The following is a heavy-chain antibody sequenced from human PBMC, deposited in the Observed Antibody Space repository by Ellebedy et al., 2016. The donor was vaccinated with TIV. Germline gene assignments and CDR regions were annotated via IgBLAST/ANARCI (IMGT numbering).Heavy chain of an antibody. Sequence: GESLKISCEGSAYSFTNYWIGWVRQMPGKGLEWMGIIYPGDSDTRYSPSFQGQVTISADKSISTAYLQWSSLKASDTAMYYCASGIVVVPAAVAEYFQHWGQGTLVTVSS. CDR2: IYPGDSDT. J-gene: IGHJ1*01. V-gene: IGHV5-51*01. D-gene: IGHD2-2*01. CDR3: ASGIVVVPAAVAEYFQH. CDR1: AYSFTNYW.